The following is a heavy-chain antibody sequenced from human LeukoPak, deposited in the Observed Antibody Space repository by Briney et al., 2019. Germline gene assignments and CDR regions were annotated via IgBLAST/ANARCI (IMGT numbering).Heavy chain of an antibody. CDR3: ARQLYSSSWYGSRWYSDL. CDR1: GGSISSSSYY. J-gene: IGHJ2*01. CDR2: IYYSGST. Sequence: PSETLSLTCTVSGGSISSSSYYWGWIRQPPGKGLEWIGSIYYSGSTYYNPSLKSRVTISVDTSKNQFSLKLSSVTAADTAVYYCARQLYSSSWYGSRWYSDLWGRGTLVTVSS. D-gene: IGHD6-13*01. V-gene: IGHV4-39*01.